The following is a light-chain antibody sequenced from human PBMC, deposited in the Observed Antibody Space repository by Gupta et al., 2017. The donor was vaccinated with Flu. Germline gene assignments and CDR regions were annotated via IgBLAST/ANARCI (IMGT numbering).Light chain of an antibody. J-gene: IGLJ3*02. CDR3: CLLFGGSGHWI. CDR2: HLN. V-gene: IGLV2-11*01. Sequence: QSPLTQPRSVSGSPGQSVTMSCIGAANSVGPFESLSWYHQRPGKAPQLIISHLNQRPAGVSDRLSASKSGHTALLTISGLQFDDEGDYYCCLLFGGSGHWIFGAGTKVTVL. CDR1: ANSVGPFES.